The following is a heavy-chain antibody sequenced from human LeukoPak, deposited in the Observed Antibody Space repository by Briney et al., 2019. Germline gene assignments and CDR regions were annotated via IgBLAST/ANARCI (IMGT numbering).Heavy chain of an antibody. V-gene: IGHV1-3*01. CDR1: GYTFSSYG. CDR3: ARELWNGEFDY. J-gene: IGHJ4*02. CDR2: INAGNADT. Sequence: GASVKVSCKASGYTFSSYGMHWVRQAPGQRLEWMGMINAGNADTNYPQKFQGRVTITRDTSASTAYMEASSLGSEDTAVYYCARELWNGEFDYWGQGTLVTVSS. D-gene: IGHD1-1*01.